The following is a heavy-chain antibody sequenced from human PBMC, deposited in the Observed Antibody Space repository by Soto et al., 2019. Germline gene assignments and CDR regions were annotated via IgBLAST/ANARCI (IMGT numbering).Heavy chain of an antibody. Sequence: QVQLVQSGAEVKKPGSSVKVSCKASGGTFSSYAISWVRQAPGQGLEWMGGIIPIFGTANYAQKFQGRVTITAVESTSTAYMELSSLRAEDTAVYYCARDLAYRIPAAGDGQANYYYYGMDVWGQGTTLSVS. J-gene: IGHJ6*02. CDR1: GGTFSSYA. CDR3: ARDLAYRIPAAGDGQANYYYYGMDV. V-gene: IGHV1-69*01. CDR2: IIPIFGTA. D-gene: IGHD6-13*01.